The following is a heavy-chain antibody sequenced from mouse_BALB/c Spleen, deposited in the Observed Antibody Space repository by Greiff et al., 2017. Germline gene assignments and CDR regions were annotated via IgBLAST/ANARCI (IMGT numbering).Heavy chain of an antibody. CDR2: INPSNGRT. D-gene: IGHD1-1*01. Sequence: QVQLQQPGAELVKPGASVKLSCKASGYTFTSYWMHWVKQRPGQGLEWIGEINPSNGRTNYNEKFKSKATLTVDKSSSTAYMQLSSLTSEDSAVYYCARTDYGSSYDAMDYWGQGTSVTVSS. V-gene: IGHV1S81*02. CDR3: ARTDYGSSYDAMDY. CDR1: GYTFTSYW. J-gene: IGHJ4*01.